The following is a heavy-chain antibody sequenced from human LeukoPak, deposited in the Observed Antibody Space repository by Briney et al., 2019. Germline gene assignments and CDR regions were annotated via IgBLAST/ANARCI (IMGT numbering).Heavy chain of an antibody. Sequence: PSETLSLTCTVSGGSISSGGYYWSWIRQPPGKGLEWIGYIYHSGSTYYNPSLKSRVTISVDRSKNQFSLKLSSVTAADTAVYYCARDHSSWGDAFDIWGQGTMVTVSS. CDR1: GGSISSGGYY. V-gene: IGHV4-30-2*01. J-gene: IGHJ3*02. D-gene: IGHD3-16*01. CDR2: IYHSGST. CDR3: ARDHSSWGDAFDI.